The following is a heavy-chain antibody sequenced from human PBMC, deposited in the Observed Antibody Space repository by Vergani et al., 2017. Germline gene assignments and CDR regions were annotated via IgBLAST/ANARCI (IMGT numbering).Heavy chain of an antibody. CDR1: GFTFSSYA. V-gene: IGHV3-30-3*01. D-gene: IGHD1-14*01. J-gene: IGHJ4*02. Sequence: QVQLVESGGGVVQPGRSLRLSCAASGFTFSSYAMHWVRQAPGKGLEWVAVISYDGSNKYYADSVKGRFTISRDKSKNTLYLQMNSLRAEDTAVYYCARETAQYFDYWGQGTLVTVSS. CDR3: ARETAQYFDY. CDR2: ISYDGSNK.